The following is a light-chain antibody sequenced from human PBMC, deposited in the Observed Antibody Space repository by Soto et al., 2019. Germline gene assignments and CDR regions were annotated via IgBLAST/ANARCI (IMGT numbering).Light chain of an antibody. CDR1: QSVSSSS. V-gene: IGKV3-20*01. CDR3: QQYGGSPRWA. CDR2: ATS. J-gene: IGKJ1*01. Sequence: ETVLTQSPGTLSLSPGERATLSCRASQSVSSSSLAWYQQRPGQAPRLLIYATSSRATDIPDRFIGSGSGTDFILTISRLEPEDFAVYFCQQYGGSPRWAFGQGTKVDIK.